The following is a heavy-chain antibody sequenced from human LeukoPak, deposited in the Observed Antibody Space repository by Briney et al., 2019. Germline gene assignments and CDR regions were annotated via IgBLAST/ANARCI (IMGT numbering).Heavy chain of an antibody. CDR1: GFTVSNNY. J-gene: IGHJ4*02. CDR2: IYSGGTT. V-gene: IGHV3-53*01. D-gene: IGHD6-13*01. Sequence: GGSLRLSCTASGFTVSNNYMNWVRQAPGKGLEWVALIYSGGTTNYADSVKGRFTISRDNSKNTLYLRMTNVRVEDTAVYYCARDPPGIAASVSGGWGQGTLVTVSS. CDR3: ARDPPGIAASVSGG.